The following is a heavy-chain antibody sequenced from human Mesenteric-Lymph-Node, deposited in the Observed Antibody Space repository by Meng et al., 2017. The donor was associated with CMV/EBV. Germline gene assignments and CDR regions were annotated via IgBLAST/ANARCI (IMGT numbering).Heavy chain of an antibody. J-gene: IGHJ4*02. CDR3: ASRPYYGDSTFDY. CDR2: LYYSGST. D-gene: IGHD4-17*01. CDR1: GGSISSSSDY. Sequence: VSGGSISSSSDYWGWIRQPPGKGLEWIGSLYYSGSTFYNPSLKSRVTISVDTSKNQFSLKLSSVTAADTAVYYCASRPYYGDSTFDYWGQGTLVTVSS. V-gene: IGHV4-39*01.